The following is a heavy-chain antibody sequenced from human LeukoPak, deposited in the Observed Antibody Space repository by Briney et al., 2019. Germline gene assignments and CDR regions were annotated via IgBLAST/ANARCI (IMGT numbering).Heavy chain of an antibody. CDR3: ARVTTRVFDI. J-gene: IGHJ3*02. V-gene: IGHV6-1*01. CDR2: TYYRSKWYN. D-gene: IGHD4-17*01. Sequence: SQTLSLTCAVSGDSISSNSAAWSWISQAPSRGLEWRVRTYYRSKWYNDYAVSVKSRITVNTDTSKNQFSLQLDSVTPEDSAIYYCARVTTRVFDIWGQGTMVTVSS. CDR1: GDSISSNSAA.